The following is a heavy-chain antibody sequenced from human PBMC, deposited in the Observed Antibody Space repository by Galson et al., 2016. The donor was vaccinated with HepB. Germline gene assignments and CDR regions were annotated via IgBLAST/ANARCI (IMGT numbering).Heavy chain of an antibody. CDR2: XKXXXTT. J-gene: IGHJ5*02. CDR3: ARGQGRSWYTDWFDP. Sequence: SETLSLTCAVSGGSFXXXYWXXXRXXXGKXXXWIXXXKXXXTTXXXPSXXSRVTIXVDTPKNQXSLKXNSVTAADTAVYYCARGQGRSWYTDWFDPWGQGILXTVSS. CDR1: GGSFXXXY. V-gene: IGHV4-34*01. D-gene: IGHD6-13*01.